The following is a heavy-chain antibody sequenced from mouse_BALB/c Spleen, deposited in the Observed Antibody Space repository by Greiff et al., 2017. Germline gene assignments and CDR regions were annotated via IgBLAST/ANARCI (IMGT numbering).Heavy chain of an antibody. CDR1: GYAFTNYL. Sequence: QVQLQQSGAELVRPGTSVKVSCKASGYAFTNYLIEWVKQRPGQGLEWIGVINPGSGGTNYNEKFKGKATLTADKSSSTAYMQLSSLTSDDSAVYFCATIYYGYEGGYAMDYWGQGTSVTVSS. D-gene: IGHD2-2*01. V-gene: IGHV1-54*03. CDR2: INPGSGGT. CDR3: ATIYYGYEGGYAMDY. J-gene: IGHJ4*01.